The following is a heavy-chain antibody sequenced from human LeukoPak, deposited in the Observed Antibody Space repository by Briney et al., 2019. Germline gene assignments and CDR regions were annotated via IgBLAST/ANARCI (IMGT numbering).Heavy chain of an antibody. CDR2: INPNSGGT. CDR3: ARDPGSGYYYDY. V-gene: IGHV1-2*06. CDR1: GYTFTGYY. D-gene: IGHD3-22*01. J-gene: IGHJ4*02. Sequence: GASVKVSCKASGYTFTGYYMHWVRPAPGQGLEWMGRINPNSGGTNYAQKFQGRVTMTRDTSISTAYMELSRLRSDDTAVYYCARDPGSGYYYDYWGQGTLVTVSS.